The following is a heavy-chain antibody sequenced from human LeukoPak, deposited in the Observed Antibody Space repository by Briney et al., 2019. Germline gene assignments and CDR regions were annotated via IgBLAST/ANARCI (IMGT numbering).Heavy chain of an antibody. V-gene: IGHV3-30*03. D-gene: IGHD5-12*01. CDR1: GFSFSSYS. Sequence: GGSLRLSCAASGFSFSSYSMIWVRQAPGKGLEWVAVISYDGSNKYYADSVKGRFTISRDNSENTLYLQMNSLRAEDTAVFYCARDRSSYEYYFDHWGQGTLVTVSS. CDR3: ARDRSSYEYYFDH. J-gene: IGHJ4*02. CDR2: ISYDGSNK.